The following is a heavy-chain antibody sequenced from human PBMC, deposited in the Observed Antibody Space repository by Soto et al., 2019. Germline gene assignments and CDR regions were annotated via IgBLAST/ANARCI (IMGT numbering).Heavy chain of an antibody. D-gene: IGHD2-2*01. J-gene: IGHJ6*03. Sequence: SQTLSLPCAISGDRVSSNSAAWNWIRQSPSRGLEWLGRTYYRSKWYNDYAVSVKSRITINPDTSKNQFSLQLNSVTPEDTAVYYCASGIVVVPAAIGDYYYCMDVWGKGTTVTVSS. V-gene: IGHV6-1*01. CDR1: GDRVSSNSAA. CDR2: TYYRSKWYN. CDR3: ASGIVVVPAAIGDYYYCMDV.